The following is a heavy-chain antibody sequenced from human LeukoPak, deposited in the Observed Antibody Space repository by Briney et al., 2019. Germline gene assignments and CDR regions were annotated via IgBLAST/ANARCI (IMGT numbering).Heavy chain of an antibody. Sequence: SETLSLTCTVSGDSISSGGSYWSWTRQHPGEGLEWIGYIYYSGTTQYNPSLKSRITKSIDTSKTQFSLKLTSVTAADTAVYYCARAACSSTSCYAGYYYGMDVWGQGTTVTVSS. J-gene: IGHJ6*02. CDR1: GDSISSGGSY. D-gene: IGHD2-2*01. CDR3: ARAACSSTSCYAGYYYGMDV. V-gene: IGHV4-31*03. CDR2: IYYSGTT.